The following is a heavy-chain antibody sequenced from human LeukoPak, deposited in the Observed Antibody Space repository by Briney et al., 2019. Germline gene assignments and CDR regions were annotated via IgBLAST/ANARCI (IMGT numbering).Heavy chain of an antibody. CDR1: GDSVSSNSAA. CDR3: ARDQEGVAEAGSAYYYYGMDV. D-gene: IGHD6-19*01. V-gene: IGHV6-1*01. CDR2: TYYRSKWYN. Sequence: PQTLSLTCAISGDSVSSNSAAWNWIRQSPSRGLEWLGRTYYRSKWYNDYAVSVKSRITINPDTSKNQFSLQLNSVTPEDTAVYYCARDQEGVAEAGSAYYYYGMDVWGQGTTVTVSS. J-gene: IGHJ6*02.